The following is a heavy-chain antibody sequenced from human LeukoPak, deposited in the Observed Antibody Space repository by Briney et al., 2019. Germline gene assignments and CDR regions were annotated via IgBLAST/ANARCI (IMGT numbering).Heavy chain of an antibody. D-gene: IGHD3-9*01. V-gene: IGHV1-2*02. CDR2: INPNSGAT. J-gene: IGHJ5*02. CDR3: ARDFDYHLLRFDP. CDR1: GYTFTGYY. Sequence: ASVKVSCKASGYTFTGYYLHWVRQAPGQGLERMGWINPNSGATNYAQKFQGRVTMTRDTSTSTAYMELSRLISDDTPVYYCARDFDYHLLRFDPWGQGTLVTVSS.